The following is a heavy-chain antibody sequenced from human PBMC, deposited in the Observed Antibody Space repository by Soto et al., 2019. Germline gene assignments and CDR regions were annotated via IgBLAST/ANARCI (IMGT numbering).Heavy chain of an antibody. CDR2: IYYSGST. Sequence: PSETLSLTCTVSGGSISSYYWSWIRQPPGKGLEWIGYIYYSGSTNYNPSLKSRVTISVDTSKNQFSLKLSSVTAADTAVYYCARGPHRRQGLASYDYWGQGTMVAAPQ. V-gene: IGHV4-59*01. CDR3: ARGPHRRQGLASYDY. J-gene: IGHJ4*02. D-gene: IGHD6-19*01. CDR1: GGSISSYY.